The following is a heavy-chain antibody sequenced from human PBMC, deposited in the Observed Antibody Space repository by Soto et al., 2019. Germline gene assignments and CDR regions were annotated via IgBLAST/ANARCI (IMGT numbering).Heavy chain of an antibody. CDR1: GFTFSSYA. D-gene: IGHD2-15*01. CDR2: ISGSGGST. V-gene: IGHV3-23*01. CDR3: AKALPICSGGSYYRYYYYYMDV. Sequence: EVQLLESGGGLVQPGGSLRLSCAASGFTFSSYAMSWVRQAPGKGLEWVSAISGSGGSTYYADSVKGRFTISRDNSKNTLYLQMNSLRAEDTAVYYCAKALPICSGGSYYRYYYYYMDVWGKGTTVTVSS. J-gene: IGHJ6*03.